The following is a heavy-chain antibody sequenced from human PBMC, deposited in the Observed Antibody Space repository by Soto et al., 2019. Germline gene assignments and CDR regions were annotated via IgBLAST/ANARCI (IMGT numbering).Heavy chain of an antibody. J-gene: IGHJ4*02. CDR1: GVSITSGSYY. CDR3: ARGGYDTSGQTFIGWGPDC. Sequence: HVQLQESGPGPVTPSQTLSLSCTVSGVSITSGSYYWTWVRQSPGKVLAWIGYRYYSGNTYYNPCLNGRATISVDTSNNQFSLKLPSVTAAETAVYYCARGGYDTSGQTFIGWGPDCWGQGTLVTVSS. CDR2: RYYSGNT. D-gene: IGHD3-22*01. V-gene: IGHV4-30-4*01.